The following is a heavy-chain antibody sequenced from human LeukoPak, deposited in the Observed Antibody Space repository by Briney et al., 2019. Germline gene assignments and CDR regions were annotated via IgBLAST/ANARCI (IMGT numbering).Heavy chain of an antibody. V-gene: IGHV3-7*01. CDR1: GFTFSTYW. CDR3: ARDVVGSLDY. Sequence: GGSLRLSCAASGFTFSTYWTAWVRQAPGKGLEWVANIKGDESARHQADSVKGRFTISRDNTQNSVYLQMSNLRGDDTAVHYCARDVVGSLDYWGQGTLVTVSS. D-gene: IGHD1-26*01. J-gene: IGHJ4*02. CDR2: IKGDESAR.